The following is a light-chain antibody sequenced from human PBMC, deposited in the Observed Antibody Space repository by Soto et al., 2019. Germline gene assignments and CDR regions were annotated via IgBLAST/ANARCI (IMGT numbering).Light chain of an antibody. CDR2: DVS. V-gene: IGLV2-8*01. CDR3: TSYAGSSNRV. Sequence: QSALTQPPSASGSPGQSVTISCTGTSSDVGGYNYVSWYQQHPGKAPKFMIYDVSKRPSGVPDRFSGSKSGNTASLTVSGLQAEDEADYYCTSYAGSSNRVFGGGTKLTVL. CDR1: SSDVGGYNY. J-gene: IGLJ3*02.